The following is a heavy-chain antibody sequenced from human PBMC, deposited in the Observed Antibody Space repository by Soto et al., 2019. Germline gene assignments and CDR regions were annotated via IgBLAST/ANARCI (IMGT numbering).Heavy chain of an antibody. CDR2: IFSDGST. J-gene: IGHJ4*02. CDR3: ARDPFQVFGY. CDR1: GFTVSNNY. Sequence: GGSLRLSCAASGFTVSNNYMSWVRQAPGKGLEWISVIFSDGSTYYADSVKGRFTISRDNSENTLYLQINSLKAEDTAVYYCARDPFQVFGYWGQGTMVTVSS. V-gene: IGHV3-66*01.